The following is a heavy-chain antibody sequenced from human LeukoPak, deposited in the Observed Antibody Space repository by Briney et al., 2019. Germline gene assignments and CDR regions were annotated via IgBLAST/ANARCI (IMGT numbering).Heavy chain of an antibody. CDR3: ASSETYTAMVKGYYFDY. V-gene: IGHV4-61*02. CDR1: GGSISSGSYY. Sequence: PSETLSLTCTVSGGSISSGSYYWSWIRQPAGKGLEWIGRIYTSGSTNYNPSLKSRVTISVDTSKNQFSLKLSSVTAADTAVYYCASSETYTAMVKGYYFDYWGQGTLVTVSS. CDR2: IYTSGST. J-gene: IGHJ4*02. D-gene: IGHD5-18*01.